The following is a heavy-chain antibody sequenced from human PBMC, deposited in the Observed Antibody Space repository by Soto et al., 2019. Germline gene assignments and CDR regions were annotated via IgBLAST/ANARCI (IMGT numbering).Heavy chain of an antibody. CDR1: GFSLSTRGVG. Sequence: QITLNESGPTVVRPTETLTLTCRFSGFSLSTRGVGVGWIRQSPGKAPEWLALIYWDDDKRYSASLKSRLTITNDTSKNQVVLTVSDLDPTDTATYYCAHRVLRTVFGLVTTTAIYFVFWGQGTPVAVSS. CDR3: AHRVLRTVFGLVTTTAIYFVF. D-gene: IGHD3-3*01. J-gene: IGHJ4*02. V-gene: IGHV2-5*02. CDR2: IYWDDDK.